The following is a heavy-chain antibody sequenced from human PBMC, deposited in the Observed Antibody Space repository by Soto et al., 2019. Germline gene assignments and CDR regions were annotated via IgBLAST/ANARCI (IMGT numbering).Heavy chain of an antibody. CDR2: ISAYNGST. D-gene: IGHD3-9*01. V-gene: IGHV1-18*01. CDR3: ARIGSYYDILTGPFDI. J-gene: IGHJ3*02. Sequence: ASVKVSCKASGYTFTSYGISWVRQAPGQGLEWMGWISAYNGSTNYAQKLQGRVTMTTDTSTSTAYMELRSLRSDDTAVYYSARIGSYYDILTGPFDIWGQGTMVTVS. CDR1: GYTFTSYG.